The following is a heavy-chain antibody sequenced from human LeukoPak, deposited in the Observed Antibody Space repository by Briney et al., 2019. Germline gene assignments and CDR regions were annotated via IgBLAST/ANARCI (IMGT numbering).Heavy chain of an antibody. CDR1: GFTFSSYA. D-gene: IGHD3-3*01. Sequence: PGGSLRLSCAASGFTFSSYAMSWVRQAPGKGLEWVAGVSDSGGSRYYADSVKCVLSISRDNNKNALYLQMNSLRAEETAVYYFAAYGVVIITFDYWGQGTLVTVSS. CDR3: AAYGVVIITFDY. V-gene: IGHV3-23*01. J-gene: IGHJ4*02. CDR2: VSDSGGSR.